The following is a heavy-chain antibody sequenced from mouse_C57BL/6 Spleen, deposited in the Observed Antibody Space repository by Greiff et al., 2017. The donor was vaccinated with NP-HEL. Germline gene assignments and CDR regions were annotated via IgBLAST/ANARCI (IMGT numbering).Heavy chain of an antibody. CDR1: GFTFSSYA. CDR2: ISSGGDYI. CDR3: TRGGGYSPFDY. V-gene: IGHV5-9-1*02. Sequence: EVQRVESGEGLVKPGGSLKLSCAASGFTFSSYAMSWVRQTPEKRLEWVAYISSGGDYIYYADTVKGRFTISRDNARNTLYLQMSSLKSEDTAMYYCTRGGGYSPFDYWGQGTTLTVSS. D-gene: IGHD2-3*01. J-gene: IGHJ2*01.